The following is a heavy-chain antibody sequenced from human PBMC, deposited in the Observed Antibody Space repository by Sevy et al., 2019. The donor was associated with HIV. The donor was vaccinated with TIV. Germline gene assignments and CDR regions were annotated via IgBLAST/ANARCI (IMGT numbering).Heavy chain of an antibody. J-gene: IGHJ3*02. CDR2: ISAYNGDT. Sequence: ASVKVSCKASGYKFINYGISWVRQAPGQGLQWMGWISAYNGDTNYAQKLQGRVTMTTDTSTNTAYMGLRTLRSDDTAVYFCARPRLGISVPTRGGFDIWGQGTMVTVSS. V-gene: IGHV1-18*01. D-gene: IGHD6-19*01. CDR3: ARPRLGISVPTRGGFDI. CDR1: GYKFINYG.